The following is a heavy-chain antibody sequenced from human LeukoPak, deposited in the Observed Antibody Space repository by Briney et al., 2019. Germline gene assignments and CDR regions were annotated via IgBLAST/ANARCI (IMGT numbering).Heavy chain of an antibody. Sequence: GASVKVSCKASGYSFYSYGISWVRQAPGQGLEWMGGIIPIFGTANYAQKFQGRVTITADKSTSTAYMELSSLRSEGTAVYYCARGDSSRNYYYYYYMDVWGKGTTVTVSS. CDR3: ARGDSSRNYYYYYYMDV. CDR1: GYSFYSYG. D-gene: IGHD6-13*01. J-gene: IGHJ6*03. CDR2: IIPIFGTA. V-gene: IGHV1-69*06.